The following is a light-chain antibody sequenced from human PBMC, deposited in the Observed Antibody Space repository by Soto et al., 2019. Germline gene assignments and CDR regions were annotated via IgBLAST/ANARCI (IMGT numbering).Light chain of an antibody. Sequence: EIVMTQSPATLSVSPGERATLYCRASQSVGSNLAWYQQKPGQAPRLLIYGVSTRATGIPARFSGSGSGTEFTLTISSLQSEDFAVYYCQQYNNWPRTFGQGTKVDIK. CDR1: QSVGSN. J-gene: IGKJ1*01. CDR2: GVS. V-gene: IGKV3D-15*01. CDR3: QQYNNWPRT.